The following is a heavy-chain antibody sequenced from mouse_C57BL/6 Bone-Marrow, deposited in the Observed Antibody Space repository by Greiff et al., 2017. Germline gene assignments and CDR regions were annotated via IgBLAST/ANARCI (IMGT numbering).Heavy chain of an antibody. CDR3: ELYYDYEDWYFDV. CDR2: IYPGGGYT. J-gene: IGHJ1*03. V-gene: IGHV1-63*01. Sequence: VQLQQSGAELVRPGTSVKMSCKASGYTFTNYWIGWAKQRPGHGLEWIGDIYPGGGYTNYNEKFKGKATLTADKSSSTAYMQFSSLTSEDSAIYYCELYYDYEDWYFDVWGTGTTVTVSS. CDR1: GYTFTNYW. D-gene: IGHD2-4*01.